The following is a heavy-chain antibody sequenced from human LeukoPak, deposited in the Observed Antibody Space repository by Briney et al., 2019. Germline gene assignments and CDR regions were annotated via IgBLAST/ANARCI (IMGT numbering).Heavy chain of an antibody. CDR3: ARVPYCSGGRCSSWIDH. J-gene: IGHJ4*02. V-gene: IGHV3-33*01. Sequence: GRSLRLSCAASGFIFSSYGMHWVRQAPGKGLEWVALIWYDRTNEYYTDSVKGRFTISRANSKNTLYLQMNSLRAEDTAVYYCARVPYCSGGRCSSWIDHWGQGTLVTVSS. CDR2: IWYDRTNE. CDR1: GFIFSSYG. D-gene: IGHD2-15*01.